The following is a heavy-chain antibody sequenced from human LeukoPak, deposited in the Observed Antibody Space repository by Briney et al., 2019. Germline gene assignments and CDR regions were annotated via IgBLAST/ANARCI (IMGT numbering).Heavy chain of an antibody. J-gene: IGHJ4*02. Sequence: GGPLRLSCAASGFTFDDYAMHWARQAPGKGLEWVSGISWNSGSIGYADSVKGRFTISRDNAKNSLYLQMNSLRAEDTALYYCAKASYSSGWSSIDYWGQGTLVTVSS. CDR2: ISWNSGSI. CDR3: AKASYSSGWSSIDY. CDR1: GFTFDDYA. V-gene: IGHV3-9*01. D-gene: IGHD6-19*01.